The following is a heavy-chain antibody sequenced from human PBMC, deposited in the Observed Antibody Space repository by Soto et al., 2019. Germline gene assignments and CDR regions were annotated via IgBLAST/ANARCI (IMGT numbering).Heavy chain of an antibody. V-gene: IGHV4-34*01. CDR1: GGSFSTYY. J-gene: IGHJ3*02. CDR2: INHSGSN. Sequence: SEPLSLTCVVSGGSFSTYYYNWIRQSPGKGLEWIGEINHSGSNNYSPSLKSRVTMSLDTSKSQFSLKLTSVTAADTAVYYCARGGSNDWQVAFDIWGQGTMVTVSS. CDR3: ARGGSNDWQVAFDI. D-gene: IGHD3-9*01.